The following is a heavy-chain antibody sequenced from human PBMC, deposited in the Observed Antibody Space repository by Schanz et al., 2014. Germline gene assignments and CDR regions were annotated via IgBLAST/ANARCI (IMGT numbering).Heavy chain of an antibody. CDR2: IRGSGHIT. D-gene: IGHD6-13*01. V-gene: IGHV3-23*01. CDR3: AKDRDPDPGIEAAADIYYFDY. CDR1: GITFSDYA. Sequence: EVQLLESGGALEQPGGSLRLSCAASGITFSDYAMSWVRQAPGKGLEWVSGIRGSGHITNYADSVKGRITISRDNSKNTLYLQMNSLRAEDTAVYYCAKDRDPDPGIEAAADIYYFDYWGQGTLVTVSS. J-gene: IGHJ4*02.